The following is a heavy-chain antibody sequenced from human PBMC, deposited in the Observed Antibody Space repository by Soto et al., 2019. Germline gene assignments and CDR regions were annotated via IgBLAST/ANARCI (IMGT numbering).Heavy chain of an antibody. Sequence: EVQLVETGGGLVQAGGSLRLSCAASGFTFSGHGMHWVRQAAGESLEWVSVIGTSGHAFYADSVKGGFTITREDAKNSVYLQMNSLRDGDTAVYYCARGGGFGEQYSDAFDIWGQGTMVTVSS. CDR3: ARGGGFGEQYSDAFDI. D-gene: IGHD3-10*01. J-gene: IGHJ3*02. CDR2: IGTSGHA. CDR1: GFTFSGHG. V-gene: IGHV3-13*01.